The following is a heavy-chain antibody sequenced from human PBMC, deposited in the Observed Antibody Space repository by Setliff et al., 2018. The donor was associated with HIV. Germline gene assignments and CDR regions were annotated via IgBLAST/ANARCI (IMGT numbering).Heavy chain of an antibody. J-gene: IGHJ5*02. CDR2: IYHTGKT. D-gene: IGHD3-22*01. Sequence: SETLSLTCSVSGGSISDNKYYWSWISQPTGKGLEWTGSIYHTGKTYYNSALKNRLTISVDTSKNQFSLELSSVTAADTAVYYCASRVYYYDESRILREEGFVPWGQGTLVTVSS. V-gene: IGHV4-39*01. CDR3: ASRVYYYDESRILREEGFVP. CDR1: GGSISDNKYY.